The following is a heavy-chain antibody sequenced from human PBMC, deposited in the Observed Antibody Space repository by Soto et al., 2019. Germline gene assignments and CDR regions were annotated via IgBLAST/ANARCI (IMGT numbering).Heavy chain of an antibody. Sequence: PGGSLRLSCAASGFTFSSYGMHWVRQAPGKGLEWVAVISYDGSNKYYADSVKGRFTISRDNSKNTLYLQMNSLRAEDTAVYYCAKGGRTSGMDVWGQGTTVTVSS. D-gene: IGHD2-2*01. CDR3: AKGGRTSGMDV. CDR2: ISYDGSNK. V-gene: IGHV3-30*18. J-gene: IGHJ6*02. CDR1: GFTFSSYG.